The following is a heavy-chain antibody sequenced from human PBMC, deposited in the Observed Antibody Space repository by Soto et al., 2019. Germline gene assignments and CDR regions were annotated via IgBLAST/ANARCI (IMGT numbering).Heavy chain of an antibody. D-gene: IGHD2-21*02. J-gene: IGHJ5*02. CDR3: ARSGGIVVVTAAFDP. V-gene: IGHV3-33*01. Sequence: QVQLVESGGGVVQPGRSLRLSCAASGFTFSSYGMHWVRQAPGKGLEWVAVIWYDGSNKYYADSVKGRFTIYRDNSKNTRYLQMNSLRAEDTAVYYCARSGGIVVVTAAFDPWGQGTLVTVSS. CDR1: GFTFSSYG. CDR2: IWYDGSNK.